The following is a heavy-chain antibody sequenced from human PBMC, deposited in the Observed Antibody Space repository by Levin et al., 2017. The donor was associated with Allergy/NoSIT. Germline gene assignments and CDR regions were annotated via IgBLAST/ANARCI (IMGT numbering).Heavy chain of an antibody. V-gene: IGHV3-33*01. CDR2: IWYDGSNK. CDR3: ATGYYGSGSDFDY. D-gene: IGHD3-10*01. Sequence: GESLKISCAASGFTFTNYGMQWVRQAPGKGLEWVAGIWYDGSNKYYADSVKGRFTISRDNSKNTLYLQMNILRAEDTAVYYCATGYYGSGSDFDYWGQGTLVTVSS. J-gene: IGHJ4*02. CDR1: GFTFTNYG.